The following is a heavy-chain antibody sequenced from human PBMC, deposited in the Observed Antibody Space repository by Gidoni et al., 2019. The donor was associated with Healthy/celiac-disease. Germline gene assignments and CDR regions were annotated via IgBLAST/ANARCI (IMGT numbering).Heavy chain of an antibody. J-gene: IGHJ5*02. CDR1: GCSIRSSSYY. CDR2: IYYSGST. Sequence: QLQLQESGPGLVKPSETLSLTCTVSGCSIRSSSYYWGWIRQPPGKGLEWIGSIYYSGSTYYNPSLKSRVTISVDTSKNQFSLKLSSVTAADTAVYYCARRRRMTTVTTGWFDPWGQGTLVTVSS. CDR3: ARRRRMTTVTTGWFDP. V-gene: IGHV4-39*01. D-gene: IGHD4-17*01.